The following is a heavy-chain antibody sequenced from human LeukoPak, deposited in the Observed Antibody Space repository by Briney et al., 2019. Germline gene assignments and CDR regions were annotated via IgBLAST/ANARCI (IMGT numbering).Heavy chain of an antibody. J-gene: IGHJ3*02. Sequence: PETLSLTCTVSGGSISSYYWSWIRQPPGKGLEWIGYIYYRGSTNYNPSLKSRVTISVDTSKNQFSLKLSSVTAADTAVYYCARVVPAGGQAFDIWGQGTMVTVSS. CDR1: GGSISSYY. CDR2: IYYRGST. D-gene: IGHD2-2*01. V-gene: IGHV4-59*12. CDR3: ARVVPAGGQAFDI.